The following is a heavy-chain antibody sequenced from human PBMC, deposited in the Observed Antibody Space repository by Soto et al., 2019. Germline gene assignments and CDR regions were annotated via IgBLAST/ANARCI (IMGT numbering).Heavy chain of an antibody. Sequence: GASVKVSCKASGFTFSSSAIQWVRQARGQRLEWMGWIVAIGGEANNAQKFQGRVTITADESTSTAYMELSSLRSEDTAVYYCARDFWSGYYTHKGYYYGMDVWGQGTTVTVSS. J-gene: IGHJ6*02. CDR1: GFTFSSSA. CDR3: ARDFWSGYYTHKGYYYGMDV. D-gene: IGHD3-3*01. CDR2: IVAIGGEA. V-gene: IGHV1-69*13.